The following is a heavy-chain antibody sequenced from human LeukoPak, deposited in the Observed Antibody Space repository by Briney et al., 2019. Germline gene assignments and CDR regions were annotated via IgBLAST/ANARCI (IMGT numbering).Heavy chain of an antibody. CDR1: GFTFSSCS. CDR3: ARGLAATAEYFQH. D-gene: IGHD2-15*01. Sequence: TGGSLRLSYAASGFTFSSCSMNWVRQAPGKGLGWVSSISSSSSYIYYADSVKGRFTISRDNAKNSLYLQMNSLRAEDTAVYYCARGLAATAEYFQHWGQGTLVTVSS. CDR2: ISSSSSYI. J-gene: IGHJ1*01. V-gene: IGHV3-21*01.